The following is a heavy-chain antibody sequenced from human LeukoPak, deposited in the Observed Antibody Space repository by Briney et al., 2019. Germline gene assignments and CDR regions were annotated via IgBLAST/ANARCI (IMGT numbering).Heavy chain of an antibody. CDR2: IIPIFGTA. D-gene: IGHD5-18*01. Sequence: ASVKVSCKASGGTFSSYAISWVRQAPGQGLEWMGGIIPIFGTANYAQKFQGRVTITADESTSTAYMELSSLRSEDTAVYYCARDGRPQRGYSYGYLIYYYYMDVWGKGPTVTVSS. CDR1: GGTFSSYA. J-gene: IGHJ6*03. CDR3: ARDGRPQRGYSYGYLIYYYYMDV. V-gene: IGHV1-69*01.